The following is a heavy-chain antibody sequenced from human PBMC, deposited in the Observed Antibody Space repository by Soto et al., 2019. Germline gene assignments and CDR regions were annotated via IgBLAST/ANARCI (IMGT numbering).Heavy chain of an antibody. J-gene: IGHJ6*02. V-gene: IGHV5-10-1*01. D-gene: IGHD3-22*01. CDR3: ARRQSSGYYLYYYGMDV. CDR1: GYSFTNYW. CDR2: IDPSDSYT. Sequence: GESLKISCKGSGYSFTNYWIIWVRQMPGKGLEWMGRIDPSDSYTNYSPSFQGHVTISADKSISTAYLQWSSLKASDTAMYYCARRQSSGYYLYYYGMDVWGQGTTVTVS.